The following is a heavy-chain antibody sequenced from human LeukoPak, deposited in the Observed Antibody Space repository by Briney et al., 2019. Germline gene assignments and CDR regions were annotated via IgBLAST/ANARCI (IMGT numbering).Heavy chain of an antibody. Sequence: GGSLRLSCAASGFIFSNYAMHWVRQAPGKGLEWVAVISYDGSNKYYADSVKGRFTISRDNSKNTLYLQMNSLRAEDTAAYYCAKGPYSSSPEYNWFDPWGQGTLVTVSS. CDR2: ISYDGSNK. V-gene: IGHV3-30*04. CDR3: AKGPYSSSPEYNWFDP. D-gene: IGHD6-6*01. J-gene: IGHJ5*02. CDR1: GFIFSNYA.